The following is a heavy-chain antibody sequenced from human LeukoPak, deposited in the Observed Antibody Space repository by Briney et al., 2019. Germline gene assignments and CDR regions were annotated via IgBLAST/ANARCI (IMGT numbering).Heavy chain of an antibody. CDR3: ARLLDNDISGDPDTFDV. Sequence: SETLSLTCTVSGGSLSGHYWSWIRQPPGKRLEWIGYVSYTGRTKYNPSLQSRVTISIDTSKSQFPLKLTSVTSADTAVYSCARLLDNDISGDPDTFDVWGQGTTVIVSS. J-gene: IGHJ3*01. CDR1: GGSLSGHY. D-gene: IGHD3-22*01. V-gene: IGHV4-59*11. CDR2: VSYTGRT.